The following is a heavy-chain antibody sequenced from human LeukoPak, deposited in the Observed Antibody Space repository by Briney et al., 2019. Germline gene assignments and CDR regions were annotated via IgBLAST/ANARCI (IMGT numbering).Heavy chain of an antibody. CDR3: ARWFDY. J-gene: IGHJ4*02. V-gene: IGHV1-69*05. CDR2: IIPIFGTA. CDR1: GGTFSSYA. Sequence: SSVKVSCKASGGTFSSYAISWVRQAPGQGLEWMGGIIPIFGTANYAQKFQGRVTMTTDTSTSTAYMELRSLRSDDTAVYYCARWFDYWGQGTLVTVSS.